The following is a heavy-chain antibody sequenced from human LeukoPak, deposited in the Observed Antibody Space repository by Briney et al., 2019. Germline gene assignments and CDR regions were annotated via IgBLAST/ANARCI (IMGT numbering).Heavy chain of an antibody. V-gene: IGHV5-51*01. J-gene: IGHJ6*03. Sequence: GESLKISCKGSGYSFTSYWIGWVRQMPGKGLEWMGIIYPGDSDTRYSPSFQGQVTISADKSISTAYLQWSSLKASYTAMYYCARQARFLEWLPQDYYYYMDVWGKGTTVTVSS. CDR3: ARQARFLEWLPQDYYYYMDV. CDR1: GYSFTSYW. D-gene: IGHD3-3*01. CDR2: IYPGDSDT.